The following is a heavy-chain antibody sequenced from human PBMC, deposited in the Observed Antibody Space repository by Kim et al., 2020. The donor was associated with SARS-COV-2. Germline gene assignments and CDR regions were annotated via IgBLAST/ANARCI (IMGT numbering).Heavy chain of an antibody. Sequence: SETLSLTCTVSGGSISSYYWSWIRQPPGKGLEWIGYIYYSGSTNYNPSLKSRVTISVDTSKNQFSLKLSSVTAADTAVYYCARTAYSSGWFDYWGQGTLVTVSS. CDR1: GGSISSYY. CDR2: IYYSGST. D-gene: IGHD6-19*01. J-gene: IGHJ4*02. V-gene: IGHV4-59*08. CDR3: ARTAYSSGWFDY.